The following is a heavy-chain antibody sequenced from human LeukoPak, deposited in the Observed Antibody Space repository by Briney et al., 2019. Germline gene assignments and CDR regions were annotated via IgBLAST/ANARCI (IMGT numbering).Heavy chain of an antibody. D-gene: IGHD3-10*01. Sequence: GGSLRLSCAASGFIFSNYWMSWVRQAPGKGLEWVANVKQDGSETYSVDSVKGRFTISRDNAKNSLYLQMNSLRAEDTAVYYCARADIVVRGVSPSDYWGQGTLVTVSS. CDR1: GFIFSNYW. CDR2: VKQDGSET. V-gene: IGHV3-7*04. CDR3: ARADIVVRGVSPSDY. J-gene: IGHJ4*02.